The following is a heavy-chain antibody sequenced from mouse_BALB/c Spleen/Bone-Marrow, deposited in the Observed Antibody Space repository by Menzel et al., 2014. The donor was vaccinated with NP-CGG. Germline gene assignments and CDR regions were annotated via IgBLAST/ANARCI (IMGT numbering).Heavy chain of an antibody. J-gene: IGHJ1*01. V-gene: IGHV2-6-4*01. CDR3: ARGRPRSFDV. CDR2: IWGGGST. CDR1: GFSLSRYN. D-gene: IGHD2-12*01. Sequence: VHLVESGRGLVAPSQSLSITCTVSGFSLSRYNLHWVRQPPGKGLEWLGMIWGGGSTDYNSALKSRLSISKDNSKSQVFLKMNSLQTDDTAMYHYARGRPRSFDVWGAGTTVTVSS.